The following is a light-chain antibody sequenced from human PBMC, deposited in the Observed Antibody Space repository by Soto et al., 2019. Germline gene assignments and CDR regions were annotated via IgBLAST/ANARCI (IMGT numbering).Light chain of an antibody. CDR3: QSYDTSNLV. V-gene: IGLV6-57*02. CDR2: DDN. CDR1: GGSIATNY. Sequence: NFMLTQPHSVSGSPGKTVTISCTGSGGSIATNYVQWYQQRPGSAPTTVIYDDNQRPSGVPDRFSGSIDSSTNSASLIISGLKTEDGADYYCQSYDTSNLVFGGGTKLTVL. J-gene: IGLJ2*01.